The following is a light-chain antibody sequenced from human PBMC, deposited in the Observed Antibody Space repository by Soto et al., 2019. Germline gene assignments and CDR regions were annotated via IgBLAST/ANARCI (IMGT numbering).Light chain of an antibody. J-gene: IGLJ2*01. CDR2: INSDVSH. CDR1: SGHSNYA. Sequence: QPVLTQSPSASASLGASVKLTCTLSSGHSNYAIAWHQQQSEKGHRYLMKINSDVSHSKGDGIPDLFSGSSSGAERYLTIASLHSEDEAEYYCQTWGSGIVVFGGGTKLTVL. V-gene: IGLV4-69*01. CDR3: QTWGSGIVV.